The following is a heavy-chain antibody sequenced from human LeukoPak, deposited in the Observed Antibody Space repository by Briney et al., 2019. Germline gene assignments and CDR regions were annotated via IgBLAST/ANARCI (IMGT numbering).Heavy chain of an antibody. CDR2: IYTSGST. V-gene: IGHV4-61*02. J-gene: IGHJ5*02. CDR1: GGSISSGSYY. CDR3: AREGAAVVNDWFDP. Sequence: SETLSLTCTVSGGSISSGSYYWSWIRQPAGKGLEWIGRIYTSGSTNYNPSLKSRVTISVDTSKNQFSLKLSSVTAADTAVYHCAREGAAVVNDWFDPWGQGTLVTVSS. D-gene: IGHD4-23*01.